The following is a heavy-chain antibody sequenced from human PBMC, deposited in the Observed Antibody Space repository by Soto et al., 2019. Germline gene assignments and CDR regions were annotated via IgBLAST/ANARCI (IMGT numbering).Heavy chain of an antibody. J-gene: IGHJ4*02. CDR1: GGSISSYY. D-gene: IGHD6-19*01. Sequence: SETLSLTCTVSGGSISSYYWSWIRQPPGKGLEWIGYIYYSGSTNYNPSLKSRVTISVDTSKNQFSLNLSSVTAADTAVYSCARGIAVSGHYFDYWGQGTLVTVSS. V-gene: IGHV4-59*12. CDR2: IYYSGST. CDR3: ARGIAVSGHYFDY.